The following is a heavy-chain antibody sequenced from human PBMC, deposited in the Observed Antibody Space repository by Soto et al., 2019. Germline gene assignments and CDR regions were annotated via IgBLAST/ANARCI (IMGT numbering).Heavy chain of an antibody. CDR3: ARGRLRFSRNWFDP. D-gene: IGHD4-17*01. J-gene: IGHJ5*02. CDR1: GGSISSYY. CDR2: IYYSGST. V-gene: IGHV4-59*01. Sequence: SETLSLTCTVSGGSISSYYGSWIRQPPGKGLEWIGYIYYSGSTNYNPSLKSRVTISVDTSKNQFSLKLSSVTAADTAVYYCARGRLRFSRNWFDPWGQGTLVTVSS.